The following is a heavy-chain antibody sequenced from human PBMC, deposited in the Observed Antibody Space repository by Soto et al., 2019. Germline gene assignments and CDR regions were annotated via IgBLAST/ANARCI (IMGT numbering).Heavy chain of an antibody. Sequence: EVQLLESGGGLVQPGGSLRLSCAASGFTFSSYAMSWVRQAPGKGLEWVSAISGSGGSTYYADSVKGRFTISRDNSKNTLYLRVNSLRAEDTAVYYCAKDHWYCSSTSCPRDAFDIWGQGTMVTVS. CDR3: AKDHWYCSSTSCPRDAFDI. J-gene: IGHJ3*02. V-gene: IGHV3-23*01. CDR2: ISGSGGST. CDR1: GFTFSSYA. D-gene: IGHD2-2*01.